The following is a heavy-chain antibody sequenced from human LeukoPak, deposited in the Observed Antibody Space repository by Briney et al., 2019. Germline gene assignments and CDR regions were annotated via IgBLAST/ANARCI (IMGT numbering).Heavy chain of an antibody. D-gene: IGHD6-19*01. CDR3: ARDSGIAVAGTRPRLIDY. Sequence: ASVKVSCKASGYTFTGYYMHWVRQAPGQGLEWMGWINPNSGGTNYAQKFQGRVTMTRDTSISTAYMELSRLRSDDTAVYYCARDSGIAVAGTRPRLIDYWGQGTLVTVSS. CDR1: GYTFTGYY. J-gene: IGHJ4*02. CDR2: INPNSGGT. V-gene: IGHV1-2*02.